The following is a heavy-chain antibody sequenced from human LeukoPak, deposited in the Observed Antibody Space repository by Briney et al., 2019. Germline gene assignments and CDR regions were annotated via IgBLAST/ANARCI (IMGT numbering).Heavy chain of an antibody. Sequence: PGGSLRLSCAASGFTFDDYGMSWVRQAPGKGLEWVSGIIWNGGSTGYADSVKGRFTISRDNAKNSLYLQMNSLRAEDTALYYCARDGGYCSGGSCYRYFDYWGQGTLVTVSS. D-gene: IGHD2-15*01. V-gene: IGHV3-20*04. CDR1: GFTFDDYG. CDR3: ARDGGYCSGGSCYRYFDY. CDR2: IIWNGGST. J-gene: IGHJ4*02.